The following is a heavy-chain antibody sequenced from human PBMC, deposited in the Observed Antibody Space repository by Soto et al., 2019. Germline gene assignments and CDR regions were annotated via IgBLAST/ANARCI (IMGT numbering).Heavy chain of an antibody. CDR3: ARDSANWDLIFDY. CDR1: GFTFSSYA. J-gene: IGHJ4*02. D-gene: IGHD7-27*01. CDR2: ISYDGSNK. V-gene: IGHV3-30-3*01. Sequence: QVQLVESGGGVVQPGRSLRLSCAASGFTFSSYAMHWVRQAPGKGLEWVAVISYDGSNKYYADSVKGRFTISRDNSKNTLYLQMNSLRPEDTAVYYCARDSANWDLIFDYWCQGTLVTVSS.